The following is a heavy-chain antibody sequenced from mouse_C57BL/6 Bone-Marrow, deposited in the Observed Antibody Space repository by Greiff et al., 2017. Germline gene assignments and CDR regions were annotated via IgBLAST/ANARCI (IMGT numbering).Heavy chain of an antibody. J-gene: IGHJ2*01. CDR3: ARETGPRNYFDY. D-gene: IGHD4-1*01. CDR2: IHPNSGST. CDR1: GYTFTSYW. V-gene: IGHV1-64*01. Sequence: QVQLQQPGAELVKPGASVKLSCKASGYTFTSYWMHWVKQRPGQGLEWIGMIHPNSGSTNYNEKFKSKATLTVDKSSSTAYMQLSSLTSEDSAVYYCARETGPRNYFDYWGQGTTLTVSS.